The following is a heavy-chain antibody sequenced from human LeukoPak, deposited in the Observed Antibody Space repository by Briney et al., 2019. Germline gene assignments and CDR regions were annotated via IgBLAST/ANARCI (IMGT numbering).Heavy chain of an antibody. CDR1: GFTFSSYG. Sequence: GGSLRLSCAASGFTFSSYGMHWVRQAPGKGLEWVAVISYDGSNKYYADSVKGRFTISRDNSKNALYLQMNSLRAEDTAVYYCALNHDFDWFDPWGQGTLVTVSS. CDR3: ALNHDFDWFDP. D-gene: IGHD3-3*01. CDR2: ISYDGSNK. V-gene: IGHV3-30*03. J-gene: IGHJ5*02.